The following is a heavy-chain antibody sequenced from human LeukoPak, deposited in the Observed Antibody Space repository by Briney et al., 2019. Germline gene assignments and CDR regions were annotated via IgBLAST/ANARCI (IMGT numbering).Heavy chain of an antibody. D-gene: IGHD6-19*01. CDR2: IKQDGSEK. CDR1: GFSFSSYW. V-gene: IGHV3-7*03. CDR3: AKPKSSSGWFDAFDI. Sequence: GGSLRLSCAASGFSFSSYWMSWVRQAPGKGLEWVANIKQDGSEKYYVDSVKGRFTISRDNAKNSLYLQMNSLRTEDTALYYCAKPKSSSGWFDAFDIWGQGTMVTVSS. J-gene: IGHJ3*02.